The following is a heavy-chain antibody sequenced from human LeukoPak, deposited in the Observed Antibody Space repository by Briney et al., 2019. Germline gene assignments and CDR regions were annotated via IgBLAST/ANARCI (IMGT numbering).Heavy chain of an antibody. CDR1: GYSISSGHY. CDR3: ARDLGDYGFDY. CDR2: IYHSGVT. J-gene: IGHJ4*02. Sequence: PSETLSLTCTVSGYSISSGHYWGWIRLAPGKGLEWIASIYHSGVTYYNPSLRSRVTISVDTSRNRFSLKLSSVTAADTAVYYCARDLGDYGFDYWGQGTLVTVSS. V-gene: IGHV4-38-2*02. D-gene: IGHD4-17*01.